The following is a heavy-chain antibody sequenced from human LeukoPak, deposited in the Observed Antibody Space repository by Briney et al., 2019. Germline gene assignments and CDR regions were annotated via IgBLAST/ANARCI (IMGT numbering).Heavy chain of an antibody. Sequence: GGSLRLSCAASGFTFSSYSMNWVRQAPGKGLGWVSSISSSSSYIYYADSVKGRFTISRDNAKNSLYLQMNSLRAEDTAVYYCARDGGTYYDILTGYPDYWGQGTLVTVSS. CDR1: GFTFSSYS. V-gene: IGHV3-21*01. D-gene: IGHD3-9*01. CDR2: ISSSSSYI. CDR3: ARDGGTYYDILTGYPDY. J-gene: IGHJ4*02.